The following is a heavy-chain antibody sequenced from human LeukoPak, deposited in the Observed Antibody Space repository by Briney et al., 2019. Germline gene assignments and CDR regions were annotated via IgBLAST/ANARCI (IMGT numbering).Heavy chain of an antibody. Sequence: GGSLRLSCAASGFTFSSYWMSWVRQAPGKGLEWVANIKQDGSEKYYVDSVKGRFTISRDNAKNSLYLQMNSLRAEDTVVYYCARDWNYYDSSGYYYPNWFDPWGQGTLVTVSS. CDR2: IKQDGSEK. J-gene: IGHJ5*02. CDR1: GFTFSSYW. CDR3: ARDWNYYDSSGYYYPNWFDP. V-gene: IGHV3-7*01. D-gene: IGHD3-22*01.